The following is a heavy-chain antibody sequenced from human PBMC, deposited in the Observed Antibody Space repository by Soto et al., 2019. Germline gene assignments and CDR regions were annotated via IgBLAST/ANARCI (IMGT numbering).Heavy chain of an antibody. CDR3: AHSVGYCIGGIDPRDDYYYVADF. D-gene: IGHD2-15*01. J-gene: IGHJ6*01. CDR2: IDWDDDK. Sequence: GVGWIRQPPGKALEWLALIDWDDDKRYSPSRKSRLTITKDTSKNQVVLTMTNMDPVDTATYYCAHSVGYCIGGIDPRDDYYYVADFWRKGSTV. V-gene: IGHV2-5*02. CDR1: G.